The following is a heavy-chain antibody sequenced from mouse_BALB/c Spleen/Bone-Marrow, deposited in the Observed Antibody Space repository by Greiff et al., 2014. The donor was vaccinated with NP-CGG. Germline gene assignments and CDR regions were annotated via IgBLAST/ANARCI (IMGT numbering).Heavy chain of an antibody. D-gene: IGHD2-2*01. Sequence: VQLQQSGAELVKPGASVKISCKASGYTFTDYNVYWVKQSHGKSLEWIGDINPNYDSTSYNQKFKGKATLTVDKSSSTTYMELRSLTSEDTAVYYCARRDGYDSYFDYWGQGTTLTVSS. J-gene: IGHJ2*01. CDR3: ARRDGYDSYFDY. V-gene: IGHV1-18*01. CDR2: INPNYDST. CDR1: GYTFTDYN.